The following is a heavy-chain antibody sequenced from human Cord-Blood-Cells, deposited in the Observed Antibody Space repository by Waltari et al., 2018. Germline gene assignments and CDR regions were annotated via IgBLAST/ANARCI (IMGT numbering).Heavy chain of an antibody. D-gene: IGHD7-27*01. CDR2: IIPIFGTA. Sequence: QVQLVQSGAEVKKPGSSVKVSCKASGGTFSSYALSWVRQAPGQGLEWMGGIIPIFGTANYAQTFPGRVTITADEATSTAYMELSSLRSEDTAVYYCAGLTGDHDYYGRDVWGQGTTVTVAS. CDR1: GGTFSSYA. J-gene: IGHJ6*02. CDR3: AGLTGDHDYYGRDV. V-gene: IGHV1-69*01.